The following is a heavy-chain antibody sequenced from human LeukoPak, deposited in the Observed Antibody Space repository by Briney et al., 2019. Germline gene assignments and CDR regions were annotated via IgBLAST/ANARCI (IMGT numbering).Heavy chain of an antibody. CDR3: ATQTGYYYYYYMDV. CDR1: GYTLTELS. D-gene: IGHD1-14*01. CDR2: FDPEDGET. V-gene: IGHV1-24*01. Sequence: ASVKVSCKVSGYTLTELSMHCVRQAPGKGREWMGGFDPEDGETIYAQKFQGRVTMTEDTSTDTAYMELSSLGSEDTAVYYCATQTGYYYYYYMDVWGKGTTVTVSS. J-gene: IGHJ6*03.